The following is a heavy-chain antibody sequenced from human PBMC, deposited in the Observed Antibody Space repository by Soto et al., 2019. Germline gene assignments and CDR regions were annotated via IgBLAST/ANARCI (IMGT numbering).Heavy chain of an antibody. J-gene: IGHJ4*02. D-gene: IGHD2-15*01. CDR3: ARDRSGGSDTFDY. CDR1: GFTFSSYG. V-gene: IGHV3-33*01. CDR2: IWYDGSNK. Sequence: QVQLVESGGGVVQPGRSLRLSCAASGFTFSSYGMHWVRQAPGKGLEWVAVIWYDGSNKYYADSVKGRFNISRDNSKNTLYLQMNSLRAEDTAVYYCARDRSGGSDTFDYWGQGTLVTVSS.